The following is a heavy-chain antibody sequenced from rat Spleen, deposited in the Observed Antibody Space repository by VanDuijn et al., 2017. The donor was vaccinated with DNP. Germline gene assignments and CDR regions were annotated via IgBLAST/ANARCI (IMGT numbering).Heavy chain of an antibody. D-gene: IGHD1-1*01. CDR3: ARDYYSGDPFVY. V-gene: IGHV2-32*01. CDR2: IWSDGDT. Sequence: QVQLKESGPGLVQPSQTLSLTCTVSGFPLTTYHVHWVRQPPGKGLEWMGVIWSDGDTSYNSALKSRLIISRDTSKSQVFLKINSLQTEDTATYYCARDYYSGDPFVYWGQGTLVTVSS. J-gene: IGHJ3*01. CDR1: GFPLTTYH.